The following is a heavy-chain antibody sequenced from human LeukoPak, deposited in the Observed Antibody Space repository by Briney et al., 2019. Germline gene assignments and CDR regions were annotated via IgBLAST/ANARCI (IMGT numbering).Heavy chain of an antibody. V-gene: IGHV4-59*01. D-gene: IGHD3-9*01. CDR1: GGSISSYY. CDR2: IYYSGST. J-gene: IGHJ6*04. Sequence: SETLSLTCTVSGGSISSYYWSWIRQPPGKGLEWIGYIYYSGSTNYNPSLKSRVTISVDTSKNQFSLKLSSVTAADTAVYYCARVAGYFDWLPHNRDGMDVWGKGTTVTVSS. CDR3: ARVAGYFDWLPHNRDGMDV.